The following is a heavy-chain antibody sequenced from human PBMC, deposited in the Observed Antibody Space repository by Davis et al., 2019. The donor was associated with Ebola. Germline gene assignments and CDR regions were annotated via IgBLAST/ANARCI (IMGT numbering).Heavy chain of an antibody. V-gene: IGHV4-59*01. D-gene: IGHD3-10*01. J-gene: IGHJ3*02. Sequence: PGGSLRLSCTVSGGSISSYYWSWIRQPPGKGLEWIGYIYYSGSTNYNPSLKSRVTISVDTSKNQFSLKLSSVTAADTAVYYCARDRTGMVRGVDAFDIWGQGTMVTVSS. CDR3: ARDRTGMVRGVDAFDI. CDR1: GGSISSYY. CDR2: IYYSGST.